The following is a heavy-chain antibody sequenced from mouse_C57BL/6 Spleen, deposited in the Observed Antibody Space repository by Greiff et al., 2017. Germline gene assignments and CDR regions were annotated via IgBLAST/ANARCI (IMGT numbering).Heavy chain of an antibody. CDR2: IWTGGGT. V-gene: IGHV2-9-1*01. J-gene: IGHJ2*01. Sequence: VQLVESGPGLVAPSQSLSITCTVSGFSLTSYAISWVRQPPGKGLEWLGVIWTGGGTNYNSALKSRLSISKDNSKSQVFLKMNSLQTDDTARYYCARNPYYYGSSPFDYWGQGTTLTVSS. CDR3: ARNPYYYGSSPFDY. CDR1: GFSLTSYA. D-gene: IGHD1-1*01.